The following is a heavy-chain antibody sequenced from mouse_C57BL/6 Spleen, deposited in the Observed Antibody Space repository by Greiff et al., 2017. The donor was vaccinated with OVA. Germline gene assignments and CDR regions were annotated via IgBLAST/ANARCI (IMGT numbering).Heavy chain of an antibody. CDR1: GYTFTSYW. CDR3: ARDLLRYGSHYYAMDY. V-gene: IGHV1-50*01. CDR2: IDPSDSYT. D-gene: IGHD1-1*01. Sequence: QVQLKQPGAELVKPGASVKLSCKASGYTFTSYWMQWVKQRPGQGLEWIGEIDPSDSYTNYNQKFKGKATLTVDTSSSTAYMQLSSLTSEDSAVYYCARDLLRYGSHYYAMDYWGQGTSVTVSS. J-gene: IGHJ4*01.